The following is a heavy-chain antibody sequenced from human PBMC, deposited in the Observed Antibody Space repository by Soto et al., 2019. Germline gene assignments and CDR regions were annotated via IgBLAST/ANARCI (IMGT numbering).Heavy chain of an antibody. CDR1: GFTVSSNY. D-gene: IGHD6-6*01. CDR2: IYSGGST. CDR3: ARPYSSSSGVYCYGMDV. V-gene: IGHV3-53*01. Sequence: GGSLRLSCAASGFTVSSNYMSWVRQAPGKGLEWVSVIYSGGSTYYADSVKGRFTISRDNSKNTLYLQMNSLRAEDTAVYYCARPYSSSSGVYCYGMDVWGQGTTVTVSS. J-gene: IGHJ6*02.